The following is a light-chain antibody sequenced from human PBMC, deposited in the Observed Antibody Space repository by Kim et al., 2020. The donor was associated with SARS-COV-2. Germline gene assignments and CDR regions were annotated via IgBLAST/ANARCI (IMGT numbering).Light chain of an antibody. J-gene: IGLJ3*02. CDR3: QVWDNNTWV. CDR1: NIGSKP. V-gene: IGLV3-9*01. CDR2: RDS. Sequence: VALGQTASITCGGDNIGSKPVHWYQQKAGQAPVLVIYRDSSRPAEIPERFSGSNSGNTATLTVSRAQAGDEADYYCQVWDNNTWVFGAGTQLTVL.